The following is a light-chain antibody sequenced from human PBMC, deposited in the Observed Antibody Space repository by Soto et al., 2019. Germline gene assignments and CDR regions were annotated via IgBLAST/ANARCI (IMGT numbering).Light chain of an antibody. CDR1: SSDVGVNNY. CDR3: SSYAGSYILV. V-gene: IGLV2-8*01. CDR2: EVS. Sequence: QSALTQPPSASGSPGQSVTISCTGTSSDVGVNNYVSWYQQHPGKAPKLMIYEVSKRPSGVPDRFSGSRSGNTASLTVSGLQAEDEADYFCSSYAGSYILVFGGGTKLTVL. J-gene: IGLJ2*01.